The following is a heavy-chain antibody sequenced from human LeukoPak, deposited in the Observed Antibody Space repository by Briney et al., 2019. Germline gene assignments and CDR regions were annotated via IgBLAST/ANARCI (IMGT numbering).Heavy chain of an antibody. V-gene: IGHV3-21*01. J-gene: IGHJ5*02. CDR3: AKDLTYCSSTSCYINWFDP. D-gene: IGHD2-2*02. CDR2: ISSSSSYT. Sequence: GGSLRLSCAASGFTFSSYSMNWVRQAPGKGLEWVSSISSSSSYTYYADSLMGRFTISRDNAKNSLYLQMNSLRAEDTAVYYCAKDLTYCSSTSCYINWFDPWGQGTLVTVSS. CDR1: GFTFSSYS.